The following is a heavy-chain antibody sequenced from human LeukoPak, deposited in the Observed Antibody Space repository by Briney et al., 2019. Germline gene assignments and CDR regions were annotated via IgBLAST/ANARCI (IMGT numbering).Heavy chain of an antibody. Sequence: SETLSLTCTVSGGSISSYYWSWIRQPPGKGLEWIGYIYYSGSTNYNPSLKSRVTISVDTSKNQFSLKLSSVTAADTAVYYCASFNTYYYDSSGYNNWFDPWGQGTLVTVSS. CDR3: ASFNTYYYDSSGYNNWFDP. D-gene: IGHD3-22*01. V-gene: IGHV4-59*01. CDR2: IYYSGST. CDR1: GGSISSYY. J-gene: IGHJ5*02.